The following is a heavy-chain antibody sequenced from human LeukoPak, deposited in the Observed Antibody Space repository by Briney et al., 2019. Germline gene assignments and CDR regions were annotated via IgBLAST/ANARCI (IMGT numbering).Heavy chain of an antibody. Sequence: SETLSLTCTVSGGSISSYYWSWIRQPAGKGLEWIGRIYTSGSTNYNPSLKSRVTISVDTSKNQFSLKLSSVTAADTAVYYCARGRPWAYYYNWNYEIHYYYYMDVWGKGTTVTVSS. CDR1: GGSISSYY. V-gene: IGHV4-4*07. J-gene: IGHJ6*03. D-gene: IGHD1-7*01. CDR3: ARGRPWAYYYNWNYEIHYYYYMDV. CDR2: IYTSGST.